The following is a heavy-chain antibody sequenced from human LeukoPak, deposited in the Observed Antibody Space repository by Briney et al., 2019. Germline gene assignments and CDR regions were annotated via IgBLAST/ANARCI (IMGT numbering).Heavy chain of an antibody. J-gene: IGHJ4*02. CDR3: AREIYYDSSGYSDY. CDR2: IISSSGTI. CDR1: GFTFSSYS. Sequence: GGSLRLSCAASGFTFSSYSMNWVRQAPGKGLEWVSYIISSSGTIYYADSVKGRFSISRDNAKNSLYLQMNSLRAEDTAVYYCAREIYYDSSGYSDYWGQGTLVTVSS. V-gene: IGHV3-48*04. D-gene: IGHD3-22*01.